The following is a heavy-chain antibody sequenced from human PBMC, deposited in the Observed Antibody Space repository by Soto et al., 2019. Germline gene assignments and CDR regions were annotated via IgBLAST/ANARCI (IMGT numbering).Heavy chain of an antibody. J-gene: IGHJ4*02. CDR1: GGTFSSYA. CDR3: ATDLDCISTSCRDY. V-gene: IGHV1-24*01. CDR2: FDPEDGET. Sequence: AASVKVSCKASGGTFSSYAISWVRQAPGKGLEWMGGFDPEDGETIYAQKFQGRVTMTEDTSTDTAYMELSSLRSEDTVVYYCATDLDCISTSCRDYWGQGALVTVSS. D-gene: IGHD2-2*01.